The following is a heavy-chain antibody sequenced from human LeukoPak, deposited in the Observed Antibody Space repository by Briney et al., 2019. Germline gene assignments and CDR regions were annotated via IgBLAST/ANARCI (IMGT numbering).Heavy chain of an antibody. CDR3: ARGGWLPAEYFQH. CDR1: GGSISRYY. Sequence: SETLSLTCTVSGGSISRYYWSWIRQPPGKGLEWIGYIYYSGSTNYNPSLKSRVTISVDTSKNQVSLKLSSVTAADTAVYYCARGGWLPAEYFQHWGQGTLVTVSS. D-gene: IGHD3-22*01. CDR2: IYYSGST. V-gene: IGHV4-59*01. J-gene: IGHJ1*01.